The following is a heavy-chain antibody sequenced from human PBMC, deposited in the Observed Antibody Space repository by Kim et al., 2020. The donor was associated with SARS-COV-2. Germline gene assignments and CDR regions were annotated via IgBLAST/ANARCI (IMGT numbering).Heavy chain of an antibody. J-gene: IGHJ4*02. CDR1: GFSASDNF. D-gene: IGHD1-26*01. CDR2: MFSGGYT. V-gene: IGHV3-66*01. CDR3: ARDQREGIGY. Sequence: GGSLRLSCVASGFSASDNFMSWVRQAPGKGLEWVSVMFSGGYTYYADSMKGRFTISRDSSKNTLYLQMNNLRAEDTAVYYCARDQREGIGYWGQGTLVTVSS.